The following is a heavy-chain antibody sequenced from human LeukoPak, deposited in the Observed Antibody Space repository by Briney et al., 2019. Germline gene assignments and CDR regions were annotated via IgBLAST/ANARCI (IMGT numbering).Heavy chain of an antibody. Sequence: PSETLSLTCTVSGGSISSSSYYWGWIRQPPGKGLEWIGSIYYSGSTYYNPSLKSRVTISVDTSKNQFSLKLSSVTAADTAVYYCARGGRWLQLGGVFDYWGQGTLVTVSS. CDR3: ARGGRWLQLGGVFDY. V-gene: IGHV4-39*07. CDR1: GGSISSSSYY. D-gene: IGHD5-24*01. CDR2: IYYSGST. J-gene: IGHJ4*02.